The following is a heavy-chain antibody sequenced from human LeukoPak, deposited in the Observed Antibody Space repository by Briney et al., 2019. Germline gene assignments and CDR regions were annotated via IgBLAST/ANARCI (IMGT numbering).Heavy chain of an antibody. CDR3: ARGQSSSSDFRFDY. CDR1: GDSVSSNVAA. J-gene: IGHJ4*02. CDR2: TYYRSKWYN. V-gene: IGHV6-1*01. Sequence: SQTLSLTCAISGDSVSSNVAAWNWIRQSPSRGLEWLGRTYYRSKWYNDYAVSVKSRITINPDTSKNQFSLHLNSVTPEDTAVYYCARGQSSSSDFRFDYWGQGTLVTVSS. D-gene: IGHD6-6*01.